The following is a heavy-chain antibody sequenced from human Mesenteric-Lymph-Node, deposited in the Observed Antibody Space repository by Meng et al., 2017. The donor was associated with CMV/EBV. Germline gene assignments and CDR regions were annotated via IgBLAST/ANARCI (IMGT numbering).Heavy chain of an antibody. Sequence: GESLKISCAASGFTFSDYYMSWIRQAPGKGLEWVSVIADGGSTYYADSVKGRFTISRDSTENTVYLQMKSLRVEETAVYYCARGLTGRYPFDYWGQGTLVTVSS. D-gene: IGHD1-14*01. J-gene: IGHJ4*02. CDR3: ARGLTGRYPFDY. CDR1: GFTFSDYY. CDR2: IADGGST. V-gene: IGHV3-53*01.